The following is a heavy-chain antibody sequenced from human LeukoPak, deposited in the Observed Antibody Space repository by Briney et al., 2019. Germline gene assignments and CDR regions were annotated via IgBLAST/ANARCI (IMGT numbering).Heavy chain of an antibody. D-gene: IGHD3-10*01. J-gene: IGHJ4*02. CDR1: GFTFSSYA. V-gene: IGHV3-30*04. Sequence: PGGSLRLSCAASGFTFSSYAMHWVRQAPGKGLEWVAVISYDGSNKYYADSVKGRFTISRDNSKNTLYLQMNSLRAEDTAVYYCARAPLWFGEYYFDYWGQGTLVTVSS. CDR3: ARAPLWFGEYYFDY. CDR2: ISYDGSNK.